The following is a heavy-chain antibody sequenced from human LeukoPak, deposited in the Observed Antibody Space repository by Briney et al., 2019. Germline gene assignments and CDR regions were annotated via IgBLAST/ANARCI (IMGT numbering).Heavy chain of an antibody. J-gene: IGHJ1*01. CDR1: GGTFSSYA. CDR2: IIPIFGTA. D-gene: IGHD3-22*01. CDR3: ARGQINYDSSGYYYRYFQH. V-gene: IGHV1-69*05. Sequence: SVKVSFKASGGTFSSYAISWVRQAPGQGLEWMGGIIPIFGTANYAQKFQGRVTITTDESTSTAYMELSSLRSEDTAVYYCARGQINYDSSGYYYRYFQHWGQGTLVTVSS.